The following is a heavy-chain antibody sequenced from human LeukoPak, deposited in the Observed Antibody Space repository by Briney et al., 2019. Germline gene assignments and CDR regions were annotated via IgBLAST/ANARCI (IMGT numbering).Heavy chain of an antibody. J-gene: IGHJ4*02. CDR3: AKEKENSYGFTAPFDY. Sequence: GGSLRLSCAASGFTFSSYAMSWVRQAPGKGLEWVSAISGTGGSTYYADSVKGRFTISRDNSKNTLYLQMNSLRAEDTAVYYCAKEKENSYGFTAPFDYWGQGTLVTVSS. CDR1: GFTFSSYA. V-gene: IGHV3-23*01. CDR2: ISGTGGST. D-gene: IGHD5-18*01.